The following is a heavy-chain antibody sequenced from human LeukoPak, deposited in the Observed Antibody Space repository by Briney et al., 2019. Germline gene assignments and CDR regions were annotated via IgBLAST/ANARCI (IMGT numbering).Heavy chain of an antibody. Sequence: PGESLRLSCAASGFTFSSYWMSWVRQAPGKGLEWVANIKEDGSEKYNVDSVKGRFTISRDNAKNSLYLQMNSLRAEDTAVHYCGMRQSLLHWGQGTLVTVSS. CDR1: GFTFSSYW. CDR3: GMRQSLLH. V-gene: IGHV3-7*01. D-gene: IGHD2-15*01. J-gene: IGHJ4*02. CDR2: IKEDGSEK.